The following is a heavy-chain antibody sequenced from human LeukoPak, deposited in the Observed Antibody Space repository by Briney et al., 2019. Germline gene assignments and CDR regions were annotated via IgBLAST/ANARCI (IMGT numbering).Heavy chain of an antibody. CDR2: IYYSGST. V-gene: IGHV4-59*01. CDR1: GGSFSGYY. D-gene: IGHD6-19*01. Sequence: PSETLSLTCAVYGGSFSGYYWSWIRQPPGKGLEWIGYIYYSGSTNYNPSLKSRVTISVDTSKNQFSLNLSSVTAADTAVYYCARVRKIAVAGTGYYYYGMDVWGQGTTVTVSS. J-gene: IGHJ6*02. CDR3: ARVRKIAVAGTGYYYYGMDV.